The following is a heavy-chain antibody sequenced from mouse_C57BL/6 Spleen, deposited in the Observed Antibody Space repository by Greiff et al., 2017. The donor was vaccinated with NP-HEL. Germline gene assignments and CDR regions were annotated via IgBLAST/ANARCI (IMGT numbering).Heavy chain of an antibody. CDR1: GYAFSSSW. Sequence: QVQLQQSGPELVKPGASVKISCKASGYAFSSSWMNWVKQRPGKGLEWIGRIYPGDGDTNYNGKFKGKATLTADKSSSTAYMQLSSLTSEDSAVYFCAREWDGDFDYWGQGTTLTVSS. CDR2: IYPGDGDT. J-gene: IGHJ2*01. D-gene: IGHD4-1*01. V-gene: IGHV1-82*01. CDR3: AREWDGDFDY.